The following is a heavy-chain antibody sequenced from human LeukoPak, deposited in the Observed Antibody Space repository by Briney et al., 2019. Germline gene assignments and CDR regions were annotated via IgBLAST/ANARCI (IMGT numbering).Heavy chain of an antibody. Sequence: GGSLRLSCAASGFTFSSYWMSWVRRAPGKGLEWVANIRQDGSEKHYVDSVKGRFTISRDNAKNLLYLQMNSLRAEDTAVYYCARDHPYYDFWSGYQSQFDYWGQGTLVTVSS. V-gene: IGHV3-7*05. CDR1: GFTFSSYW. CDR2: IRQDGSEK. D-gene: IGHD3-3*01. J-gene: IGHJ4*02. CDR3: ARDHPYYDFWSGYQSQFDY.